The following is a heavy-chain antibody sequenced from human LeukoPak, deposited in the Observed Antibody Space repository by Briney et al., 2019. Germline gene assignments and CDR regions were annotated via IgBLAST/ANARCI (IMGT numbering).Heavy chain of an antibody. CDR1: GGSISSSNW. Sequence: PSETLSLTCAVSGGSISSSNWWSWVRPPPGKGLEWIGEIYHSGSTNYNPSLKSRVTISVDKPKNQFSLKLSSVTAADTAVYYCAREPYSGSPRDWFDPWGQGTLVTVSS. J-gene: IGHJ5*02. CDR3: AREPYSGSPRDWFDP. V-gene: IGHV4-4*02. D-gene: IGHD1-26*01. CDR2: IYHSGST.